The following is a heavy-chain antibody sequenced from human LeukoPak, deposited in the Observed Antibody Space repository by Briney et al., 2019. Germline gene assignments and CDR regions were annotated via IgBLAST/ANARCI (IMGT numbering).Heavy chain of an antibody. D-gene: IGHD2-2*02. CDR3: AKERYTYAEGSSRPSDY. CDR2: ISGSGGST. Sequence: PGGSLRLSCAASGFTFSSYAMSWVRQAPGKGLEWVSAISGSGGSTYYADSVKGRFTISRDNSKNTLYLQMNSLRAEDTAVYYCAKERYTYAEGSSRPSDYWGQGTLVTVSS. J-gene: IGHJ4*02. V-gene: IGHV3-23*01. CDR1: GFTFSSYA.